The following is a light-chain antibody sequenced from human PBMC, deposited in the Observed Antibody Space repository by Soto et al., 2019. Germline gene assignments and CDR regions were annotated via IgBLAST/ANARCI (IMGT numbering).Light chain of an antibody. J-gene: IGKJ4*01. Sequence: EIVMTQSPAILSVSPGERATLSCRASQSISRNLAWYQQKPGQAPRLLIYAASTRATGLPARFSGSGSGTEFTLTISSLQSEDFAVYYCQQYNSWPLTFGGGTKVDIK. CDR1: QSISRN. CDR3: QQYNSWPLT. V-gene: IGKV3-15*01. CDR2: AAS.